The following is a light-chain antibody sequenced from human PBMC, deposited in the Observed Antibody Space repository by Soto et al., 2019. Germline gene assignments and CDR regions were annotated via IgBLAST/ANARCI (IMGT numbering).Light chain of an antibody. J-gene: IGKJ3*01. CDR2: DAS. Sequence: EIVLTESPATLSLSPGERATLSCRASRSVSRYLAWYQQKPGQAPRLLVSDASNRATGIPARFSGSGSGTDFTLTISSLEPEDFAVYYCHQRGNWPFTFGPGTKVDIK. V-gene: IGKV3-11*01. CDR3: HQRGNWPFT. CDR1: RSVSRY.